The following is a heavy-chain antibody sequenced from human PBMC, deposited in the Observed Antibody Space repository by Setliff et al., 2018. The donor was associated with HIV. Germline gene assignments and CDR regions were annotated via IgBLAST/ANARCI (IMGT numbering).Heavy chain of an antibody. D-gene: IGHD3-10*01. J-gene: IGHJ5*02. CDR2: IDYSGSA. CDR1: GGPISSGSYY. Sequence: SETLSLTCTVSGGPISSGSYYWSWIRQPPGKGLEWIGSIDYSGSAYYNPSLKSRVTISVDTSKNQFSLKLSSVTAADTAVYYCATYADRESNRFDPWGQGILVTVSS. V-gene: IGHV4-39*01. CDR3: ATYADRESNRFDP.